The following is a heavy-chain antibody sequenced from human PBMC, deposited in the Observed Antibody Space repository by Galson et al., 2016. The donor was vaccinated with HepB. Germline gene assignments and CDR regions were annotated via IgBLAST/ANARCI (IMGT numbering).Heavy chain of an antibody. D-gene: IGHD4-23*01. CDR1: GGSISRNNW. CDR3: ATGGADHGGARERRFAY. V-gene: IGHV4-4*02. CDR2: IYQSGGT. Sequence: SETLSLTCAVSGGSISRNNWWSWVRQPPGKGLEWIGEIYQSGGTNYSPSLKSRLIMSIDKSKNQFSLKLSSVTAADTAVYYRATGGADHGGARERRFAYWGQGTLVSVSS. J-gene: IGHJ4*02.